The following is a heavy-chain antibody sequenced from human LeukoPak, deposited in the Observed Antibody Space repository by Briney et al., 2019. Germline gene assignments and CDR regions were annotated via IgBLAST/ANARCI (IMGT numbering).Heavy chain of an antibody. Sequence: GGSLRLSCGASGFSFSSFTMNWVRQAPGKGLEWVSYITSSTTICYADSVKGRFTISRDNSKNTLYLQMNSLRAEDTAVYYCTRDRRVALSGSYLLGDYWGQGTLVTVSS. J-gene: IGHJ4*02. CDR3: TRDRRVALSGSYLLGDY. D-gene: IGHD3-10*01. CDR2: ITSSTTI. V-gene: IGHV3-69-1*01. CDR1: GFSFSSFT.